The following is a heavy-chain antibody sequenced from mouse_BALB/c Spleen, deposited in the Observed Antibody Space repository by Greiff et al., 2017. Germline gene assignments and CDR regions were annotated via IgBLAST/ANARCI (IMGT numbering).Heavy chain of an antibody. CDR3: AGRRYAMDY. J-gene: IGHJ4*01. CDR2: INPSNGRT. CDR1: GYTFTSYW. Sequence: QVQLQQPGAELVKPGASVKLSCKASGYTFTSYWMPWVKQRPGQGLEWIGEINPSNGRTNYNEKFKSKATLTVDKSSSTAYMQLSSLTSEDSAVYYCAGRRYAMDYWGQGTSVTVSS. V-gene: IGHV1S81*02.